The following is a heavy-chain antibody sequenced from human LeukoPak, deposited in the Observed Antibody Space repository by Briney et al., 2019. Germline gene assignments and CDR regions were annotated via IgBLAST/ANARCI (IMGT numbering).Heavy chain of an antibody. CDR3: AKDDAWLRFGE. Sequence: GGSLRLSCAASGFTFSSYEMNWVRQAPGKGLEWVSYISSSGSTIYYADPVKGRFTISRDNSKNTLYLEVISLTAEDTAVYYCAKDDAWLRFGEWSQGTLVTVSS. CDR2: ISSSGSTI. J-gene: IGHJ4*02. CDR1: GFTFSSYE. V-gene: IGHV3-48*03. D-gene: IGHD3-10*01.